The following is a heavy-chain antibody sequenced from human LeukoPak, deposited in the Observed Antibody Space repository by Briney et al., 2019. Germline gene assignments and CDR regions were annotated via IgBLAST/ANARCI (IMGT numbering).Heavy chain of an antibody. CDR2: ISSSSSYI. V-gene: IGHV3-21*01. Sequence: GGSLRLSCAASGFTFSSCWMSWVRQAPGKGLEWVSSISSSSSYIYYADSVKGRFTISRDNAKNSLYLQMNSLRAEDTAVYYCARDTSGSFYYYMDVWGKGTTVTVSS. D-gene: IGHD5-12*01. CDR1: GFTFSSCW. CDR3: ARDTSGSFYYYMDV. J-gene: IGHJ6*03.